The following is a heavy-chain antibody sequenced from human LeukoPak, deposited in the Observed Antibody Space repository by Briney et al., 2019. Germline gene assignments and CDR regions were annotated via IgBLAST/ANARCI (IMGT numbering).Heavy chain of an antibody. CDR3: ARSTPALDYYDSSGYSHFDY. Sequence: SETLSLTCTVSGGSISSSSYYWGWIRQPPGKGLEWIGSIYYSGSTYYNPSLKSRVTISVDTSKNQFSLKLSSVTAADTAVYYCARSTPALDYYDSSGYSHFDYWGQGTLVTVSS. D-gene: IGHD3-22*01. V-gene: IGHV4-39*01. CDR2: IYYSGST. J-gene: IGHJ4*02. CDR1: GGSISSSSYY.